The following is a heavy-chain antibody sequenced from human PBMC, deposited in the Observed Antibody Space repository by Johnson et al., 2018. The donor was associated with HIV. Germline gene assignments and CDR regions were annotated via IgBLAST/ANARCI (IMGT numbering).Heavy chain of an antibody. Sequence: VQLVESGGGLVQPGGSRRLSCAASGFIFSVYWMTCVRQAPGKGLEWVANIKQDGSEKYYVDSVKGRFTISRDNAKNSLYLQMNSLRAEDTAVYYCARERQAVVAFDIWGQGTMVTVSS. CDR2: IKQDGSEK. D-gene: IGHD2-21*01. CDR1: GFIFSVYW. CDR3: ARERQAVVAFDI. V-gene: IGHV3-7*03. J-gene: IGHJ3*02.